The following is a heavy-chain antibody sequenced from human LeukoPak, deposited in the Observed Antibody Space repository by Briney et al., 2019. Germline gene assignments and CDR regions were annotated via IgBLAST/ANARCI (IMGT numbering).Heavy chain of an antibody. CDR2: IRSDGKYK. CDR3: AREAATVTTPYFDY. D-gene: IGHD4-17*01. CDR1: GFNFRTYG. J-gene: IGHJ4*02. Sequence: GESLRLSCAASGFNFRTYGMHWVRQTPGKGLEWLAYIRSDGKYKPYADSVKGRFTISRDNSKNTLYLQMNSLRAEDTAVYYCAREAATVTTPYFDYWGQGTLVTVS. V-gene: IGHV3-30*02.